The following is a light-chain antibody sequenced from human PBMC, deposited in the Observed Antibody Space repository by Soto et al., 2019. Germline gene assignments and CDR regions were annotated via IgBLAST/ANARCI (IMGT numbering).Light chain of an antibody. J-gene: IGLJ2*01. V-gene: IGLV2-14*03. Sequence: QAVVTQPASVSGSPGQSITISCTGTSSDVGGYNYVSWYQQHPGRAPQLMIYDVSNRPSGVSNRFSGSRSGNTASLTISGLQAEDEADYYCSSYATSTTVLFGGGTKLTVL. CDR3: SSYATSTTVL. CDR2: DVS. CDR1: SSDVGGYNY.